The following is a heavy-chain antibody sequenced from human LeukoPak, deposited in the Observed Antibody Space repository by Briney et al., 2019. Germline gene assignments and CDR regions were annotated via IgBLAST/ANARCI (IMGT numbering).Heavy chain of an antibody. CDR2: INGDGSST. CDR3: ARSIAPGTAIDY. CDR1: GFTFSSYW. Sequence: GGSLRLSCAASGFTFSSYWMHWVRQAPGKGLVWVSRINGDGSSTSYADSVKGRFTISRDNAKNTLYLQMNSLRAEDTAVYYCARSIAPGTAIDYWGQGTLVTVSS. J-gene: IGHJ4*02. V-gene: IGHV3-74*01. D-gene: IGHD2-21*01.